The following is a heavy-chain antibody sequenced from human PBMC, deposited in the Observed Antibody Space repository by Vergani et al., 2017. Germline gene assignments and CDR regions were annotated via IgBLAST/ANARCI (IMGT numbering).Heavy chain of an antibody. CDR3: AGADYYDTGGYYSYFDY. J-gene: IGHJ4*02. CDR1: GFTFSDYY. CDR2: ISSSGSTI. V-gene: IGHV3-11*01. Sequence: QLQLVESGGDLVKPGGSLRLSCAASGFTFSDYYMSWIRQAPGKGLEWVSYISSSGSTIYYADSVKGRCTTSRDNAKNSLCLQMNSLRAEDTAAYYCAGADYYDTGGYYSYFDYWGQGTLVTVSS. D-gene: IGHD3-22*01.